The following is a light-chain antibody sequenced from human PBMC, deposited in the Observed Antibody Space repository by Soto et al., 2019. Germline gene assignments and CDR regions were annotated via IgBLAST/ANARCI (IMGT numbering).Light chain of an antibody. Sequence: EILMTQSPATLSVSPGERVTLSCRASQSVISSLSWYQQKPGQPPRVLIYGASTRSPGIPARFSGSGSGTEFTLNISSLQSEDFAVYYCQQYNNWPYTFGQGTKLEI. CDR3: QQYNNWPYT. V-gene: IGKV3D-15*01. CDR1: QSVISS. J-gene: IGKJ2*01. CDR2: GAS.